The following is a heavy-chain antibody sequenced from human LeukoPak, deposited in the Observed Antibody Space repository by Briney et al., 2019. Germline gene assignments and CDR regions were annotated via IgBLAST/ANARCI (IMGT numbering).Heavy chain of an antibody. J-gene: IGHJ4*02. V-gene: IGHV3-9*01. D-gene: IGHD6-19*01. CDR1: GFTFDDYA. CDR3: AKDRGGYSSGWYYFDY. CDR2: ISWNSGSI. Sequence: GRSLRLSCAASGFTFDDYAMHWARQAPGKGLEWVSGISWNSGSIGYADSVKGRFTISRDNAKNSLYLQMNSLRAEDTALYYCAKDRGGYSSGWYYFDYWGQGTLVTVSS.